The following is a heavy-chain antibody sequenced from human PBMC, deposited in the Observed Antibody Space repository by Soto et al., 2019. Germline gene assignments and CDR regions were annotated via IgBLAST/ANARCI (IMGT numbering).Heavy chain of an antibody. CDR2: IYYSGST. CDR1: GGPISSYY. V-gene: IGHV4-59*08. CDR3: ARHMEYRWFDP. D-gene: IGHD3-3*01. Sequence: ASETLSLTRTVSGGPISSYYRSRIRQPPGKGLEWIGYIYYSGSTNYNPSLKSRVTISVDTSKNQFSLKLSSVTAADTAVYYCARHMEYRWFDPWGQGTLVTVSS. J-gene: IGHJ5*02.